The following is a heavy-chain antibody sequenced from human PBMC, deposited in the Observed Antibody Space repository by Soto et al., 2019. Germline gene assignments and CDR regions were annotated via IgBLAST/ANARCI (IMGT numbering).Heavy chain of an antibody. V-gene: IGHV1-24*01. CDR2: FDPEDGEA. D-gene: IGHD1-26*01. J-gene: IGHJ4*02. CDR3: AIAYSVTYYGYFES. Sequence: QVPLVQSGAEVKPPGASVKVSCKVSGDTLTDLSIHWVRQSPGKGLECMGGFDPEDGEAFYAQNFQGRVTMTEDTSTDTSYMELGRLRSEDTAIYYCAIAYSVTYYGYFESWGQGTLVTVSA. CDR1: GDTLTDLS.